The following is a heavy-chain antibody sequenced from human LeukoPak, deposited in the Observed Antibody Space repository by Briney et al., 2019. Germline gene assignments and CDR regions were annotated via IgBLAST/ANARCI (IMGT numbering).Heavy chain of an antibody. J-gene: IGHJ6*04. CDR1: GGSFSGYY. V-gene: IGHV4-34*01. CDR3: ARGLGKYGSVYYYYYGMDV. D-gene: IGHD6-25*01. Sequence: SETVSLTCADYGGSFSGYYWSWIRQPPGKGLEWIGEINHSGSTNYNPSLKSRVTISVDTSKNQFSQKLSSVTAADTAVYYCARGLGKYGSVYYYYYGMDVWGKGTTVTVSS. CDR2: INHSGST.